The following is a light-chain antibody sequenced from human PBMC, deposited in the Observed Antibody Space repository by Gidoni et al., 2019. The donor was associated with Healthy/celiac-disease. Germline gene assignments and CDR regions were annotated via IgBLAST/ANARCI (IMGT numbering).Light chain of an antibody. CDR3: QRRRNSWT. CDR1: QSVSSY. Sequence: EIGLTQSPATLSLSPGERATLSCRASQSVSSYLAWYQQKPGQAPRLLIYDASNRATGIPARFSGSGSETDFTLTISNLEPEDIAVYYDQRRRNSWTFGQGTKVEIK. CDR2: DAS. V-gene: IGKV3-11*01. J-gene: IGKJ1*01.